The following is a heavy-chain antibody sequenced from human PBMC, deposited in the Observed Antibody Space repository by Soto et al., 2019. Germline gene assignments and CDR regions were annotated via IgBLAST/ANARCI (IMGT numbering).Heavy chain of an antibody. J-gene: IGHJ4*02. CDR1: GFSLTTGGVG. Sequence: QVTLNESGPTVVNPTEPPPLTCRLSGFSLTTGGVGVGWIRQSPGKAPEGLAIITWEDDKRYSASLKSRLTITKDTSKNQVVLTVSDLDPTDTATYYCAHRVLRTVFGLFTTTAIYYNFWGQGTPVAVSS. D-gene: IGHD3-3*01. V-gene: IGHV2-5*02. CDR2: ITWEDDK. CDR3: AHRVLRTVFGLFTTTAIYYNF.